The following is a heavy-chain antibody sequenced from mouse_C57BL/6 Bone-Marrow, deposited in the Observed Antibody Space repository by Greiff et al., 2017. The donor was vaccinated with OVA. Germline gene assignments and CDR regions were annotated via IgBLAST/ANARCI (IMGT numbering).Heavy chain of an antibody. CDR3: ARERFLYFDY. J-gene: IGHJ2*01. Sequence: DVKLQESGPGLVKPSQSLSLTCSVTGYSITSGYYWNWIRQFPGNKLEWMGYISYDGSNNYNPSLKNRISITRDTSKNQFFLKLNSVTTEDTATYYCARERFLYFDYWGQGTTLTVSS. CDR2: ISYDGSN. CDR1: GYSITSGYY. V-gene: IGHV3-6*01.